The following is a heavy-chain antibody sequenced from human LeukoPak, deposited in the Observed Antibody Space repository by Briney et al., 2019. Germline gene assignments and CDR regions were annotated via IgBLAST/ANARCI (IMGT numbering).Heavy chain of an antibody. Sequence: SVKVSCKASGGTFSSYAISWVRQAPGQGLEWMGGIIPIFGTANYAQKFQGRVTITADESTSTAYMELSSLRADDTAVYYCARGPGCGGDCYPGQLSHYYYGMDVCGQGTTVTVSS. CDR2: IIPIFGTA. CDR3: ARGPGCGGDCYPGQLSHYYYGMDV. CDR1: GGTFSSYA. V-gene: IGHV1-69*13. J-gene: IGHJ6*02. D-gene: IGHD2-21*02.